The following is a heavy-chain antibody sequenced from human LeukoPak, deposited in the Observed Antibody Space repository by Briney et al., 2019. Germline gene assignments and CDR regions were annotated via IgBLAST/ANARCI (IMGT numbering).Heavy chain of an antibody. CDR2: INPNSGAT. D-gene: IGHD4-17*01. Sequence: ASVKVSCKASGYTFTDYYMHWVRQAPGQELEWLGRINPNSGATNYAQNFQDRVTMTRDTSISTAYMELRRLRSDDTAVYYCARDITLTSRGNLDYWGQGTLVTVSS. CDR1: GYTFTDYY. J-gene: IGHJ4*02. CDR3: ARDITLTSRGNLDY. V-gene: IGHV1-2*06.